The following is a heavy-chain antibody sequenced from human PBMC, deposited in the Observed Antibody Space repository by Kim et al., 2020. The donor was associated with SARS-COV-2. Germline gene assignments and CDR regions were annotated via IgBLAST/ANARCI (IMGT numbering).Heavy chain of an antibody. Sequence: SETLSLTCAVSGGSISSSNWWSWVRQPPGKGLEWIGEIYHSGSTNYNPSLKSRVTISVDKSKNQFSLKLSSVTAADTAVYYCARDLQQPARFRRFDLWGRGTLVTVSS. V-gene: IGHV4-4*02. D-gene: IGHD6-13*01. CDR2: IYHSGST. CDR1: GGSISSSNW. CDR3: ARDLQQPARFRRFDL. J-gene: IGHJ2*01.